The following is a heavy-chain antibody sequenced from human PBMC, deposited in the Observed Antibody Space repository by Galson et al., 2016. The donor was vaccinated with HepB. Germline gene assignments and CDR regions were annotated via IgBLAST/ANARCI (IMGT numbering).Heavy chain of an antibody. CDR3: ARDRSRFSSGYYTGARDVFAI. Sequence: SLRLSCAASGFSISTYTVNWVRQAPGKGLEWISYISSSSAYVDYADSVKGRFTISRENAKNSLYLQMNSLRAEDTAVYHCARDRSRFSSGYYTGARDVFAIWGQGTVVTVSS. V-gene: IGHV3-21*01. J-gene: IGHJ3*02. CDR2: ISSSSAYV. CDR1: GFSISTYT. D-gene: IGHD3-3*01.